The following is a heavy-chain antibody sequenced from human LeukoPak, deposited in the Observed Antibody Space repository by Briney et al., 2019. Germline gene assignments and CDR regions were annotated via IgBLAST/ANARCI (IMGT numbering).Heavy chain of an antibody. V-gene: IGHV4-31*03. D-gene: IGHD3-22*01. CDR3: ARSPPYYYDSSGFFGH. Sequence: SETLSLTCTVSGGSISSGGYYWSWIRQHPGTGLEWIGYIYYSWSTYYNPSLKSRVTISVDTSKNQFSLKLSSVTAADTAVYYCARSPPYYYDSSGFFGHWGQGTLVTVSS. CDR1: GGSISSGGYY. CDR2: IYYSWST. J-gene: IGHJ5*02.